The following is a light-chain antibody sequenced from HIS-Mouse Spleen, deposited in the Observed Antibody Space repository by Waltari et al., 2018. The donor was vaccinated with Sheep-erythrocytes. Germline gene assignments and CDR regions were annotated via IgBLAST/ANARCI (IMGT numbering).Light chain of an antibody. J-gene: IGLJ3*02. CDR1: SSDVGSYNL. CDR2: EGS. V-gene: IGLV2-23*01. Sequence: QSALTQPASVSGSPGQSITISCTGTSSDVGSYNLVSWYQQHPGKAPKLMLYEGSKRPSVVSNRFAGSKSGNTASRTISGLQAEDEADYYCCSYAGSSTPWVFGGGTKLTVL. CDR3: CSYAGSSTPWV.